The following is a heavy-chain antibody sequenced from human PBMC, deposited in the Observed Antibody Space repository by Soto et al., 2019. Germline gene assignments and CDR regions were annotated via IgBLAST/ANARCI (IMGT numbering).Heavy chain of an antibody. D-gene: IGHD2-2*01. V-gene: IGHV3-23*01. CDR2: ISGSGGST. CDR1: GFTFSSYA. J-gene: IGHJ4*02. CDR3: AKGDCISTSCPSFY. Sequence: PGGSLRLSCAASGFTFSSYAMSWVRQAPGKGLEWVSAISGSGGSTYYADSVKGRFTISRDNSKNTLYLQMNSLRAEDTAVYYCAKGDCISTSCPSFYWGQGTLVTVSS.